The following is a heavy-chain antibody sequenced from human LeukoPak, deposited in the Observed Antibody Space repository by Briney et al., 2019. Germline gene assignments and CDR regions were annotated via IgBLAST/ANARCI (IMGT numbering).Heavy chain of an antibody. J-gene: IGHJ4*02. V-gene: IGHV1-24*01. CDR1: GPSLTELS. CDR3: AAGRPYSLLDY. D-gene: IGHD5-18*01. CDR2: FDVIDGET. Sequence: ASVTVSCTVSGPSLTELSLYWVRQAPGKGLEWMGGFDVIDGETFYAQKFQGRVTMTEDSSADTAYMELRSLTSDDTALYYCAAGRPYSLLDYWGQGTLVTVSS.